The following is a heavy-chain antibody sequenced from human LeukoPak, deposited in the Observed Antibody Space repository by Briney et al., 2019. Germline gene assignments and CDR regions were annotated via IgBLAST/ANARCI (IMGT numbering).Heavy chain of an antibody. CDR1: GYTFTSYY. V-gene: IGHV1-24*01. D-gene: IGHD3-22*01. CDR3: ATTYYETSGYYYKIAGWYFDL. J-gene: IGHJ2*01. Sequence: GASVKVSCKASGYTFTSYYMHWVRQAPGKGLEWMGGSDPEDGEITYAQKFQGRVTMTEDTSTDTAYMELSSLKSEDTAVYYCATTYYETSGYYYKIAGWYFDLWGRGTLVTVPS. CDR2: SDPEDGEI.